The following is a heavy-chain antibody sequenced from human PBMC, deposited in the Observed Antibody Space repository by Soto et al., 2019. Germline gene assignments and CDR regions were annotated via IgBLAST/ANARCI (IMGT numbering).Heavy chain of an antibody. D-gene: IGHD6-13*01. CDR2: IVVGSGNT. CDR3: AADRSGIDSGY. V-gene: IGHV1-58*01. J-gene: IGHJ4*02. Sequence: AASVKVSCKASGVTFTSSAVQWVRQARGQRLEWIGWIVVGSGNTNYAQKFQERVTITRDMSTSTAYMELSSLRSEDTAVYYCAADRSGIDSGYWGQGTLVTVSS. CDR1: GVTFTSSA.